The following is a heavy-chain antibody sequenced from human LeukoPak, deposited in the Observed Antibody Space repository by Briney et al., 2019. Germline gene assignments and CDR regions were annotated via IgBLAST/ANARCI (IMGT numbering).Heavy chain of an antibody. Sequence: SETLSLTCAVYGGSFSGYYWSWIRQPPGKGLEWIGEINHSGSTNYNPSLKSRVTISVDTSKNQFSLKLSSVTAADTAVYYCASRRSSSSRRGGPGYYYYMDVWGKGTTVTISS. V-gene: IGHV4-34*01. CDR1: GGSFSGYY. CDR2: INHSGST. J-gene: IGHJ6*03. CDR3: ASRRSSSSRRGGPGYYYYMDV. D-gene: IGHD6-6*01.